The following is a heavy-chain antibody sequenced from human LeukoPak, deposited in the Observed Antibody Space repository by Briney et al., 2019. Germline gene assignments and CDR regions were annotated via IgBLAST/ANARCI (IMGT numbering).Heavy chain of an antibody. V-gene: IGHV1-24*01. J-gene: IGHJ5*02. D-gene: IGHD3-10*01. CDR1: GYTLTELS. CDR2: FDPEDGET. CDR3: ATGTTMVRGVITAVTNWFDP. Sequence: ASVKVSCKVSGYTLTELSMHWVRQAPGKGLEWMGGFDPEDGETIYAQKFQGRVTMTEDTSTDTAYMELSSLRSEDTAVYYCATGTTMVRGVITAVTNWFDPWGQGTLVTVSS.